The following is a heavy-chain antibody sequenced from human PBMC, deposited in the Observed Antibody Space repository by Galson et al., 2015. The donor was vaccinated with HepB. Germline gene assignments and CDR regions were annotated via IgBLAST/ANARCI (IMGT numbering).Heavy chain of an antibody. V-gene: IGHV5-51*01. J-gene: IGHJ6*02. D-gene: IGHD2-2*02. CDR3: ARRFCSGITCYTEGYYVMDV. CDR2: IYPGDSDT. Sequence: QSGAEVKKPGESLTISCNGSGYSFTSSWIGWVRQMPGKGLEWMGIIYPGDSDTRYSPSFQGQVTISVDKSISTAYLQWGSLKASDTAMYYCARRFCSGITCYTEGYYVMDVWGQGTTVTVSS. CDR1: GYSFTSSW.